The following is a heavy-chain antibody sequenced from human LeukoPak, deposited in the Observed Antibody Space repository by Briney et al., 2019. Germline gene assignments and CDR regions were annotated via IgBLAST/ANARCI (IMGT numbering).Heavy chain of an antibody. CDR3: TTEDTAMVPTFIDY. CDR2: IKSKTDGGTT. J-gene: IGHJ4*02. D-gene: IGHD5-18*01. Sequence: GGSLRLSCAASGFTFSNAWMSWVRQAPGKGLEWVGRIKSKTDGGTTDYAAPVKGRFTISRDDSKNTLYLQMNSLKTEDTAVYYCTTEDTAMVPTFIDYWGQGTLVTVSS. CDR1: GFTFSNAW. V-gene: IGHV3-15*01.